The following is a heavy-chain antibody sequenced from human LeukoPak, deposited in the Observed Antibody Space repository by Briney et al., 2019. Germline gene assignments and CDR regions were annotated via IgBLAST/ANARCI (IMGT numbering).Heavy chain of an antibody. CDR2: IYYSGST. V-gene: IGHV4-59*12. CDR3: ARDLEF. Sequence: SETLSLTCTVSGGSISSYYWSWIRQPPGKGLEWIGYIYYSGSTNYNPSLKSRVTISVDTSKNQFSLKLSSVTAADTAVYYCARDLEFWGQGTLVTVSS. D-gene: IGHD3-10*01. J-gene: IGHJ4*02. CDR1: GGSISSYY.